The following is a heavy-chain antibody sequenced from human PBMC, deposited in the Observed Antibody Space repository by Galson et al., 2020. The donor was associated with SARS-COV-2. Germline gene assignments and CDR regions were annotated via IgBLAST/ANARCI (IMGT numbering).Heavy chain of an antibody. CDR2: INGGGTTI. CDR3: ARRDYGDYGWFDP. Sequence: GESLKISCPASGFTFSDYYMNWIRQAPGKGLEWLSYINGGGTTIYYADSVKGRFTVSRDNAKNSLYLQMNSLRAEDTAVYYCARRDYGDYGWFDPWGQGTLVTVSS. J-gene: IGHJ5*02. V-gene: IGHV3-11*04. CDR1: GFTFSDYY. D-gene: IGHD4-17*01.